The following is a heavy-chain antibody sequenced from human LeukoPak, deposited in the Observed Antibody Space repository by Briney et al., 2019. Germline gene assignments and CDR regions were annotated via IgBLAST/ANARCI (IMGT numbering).Heavy chain of an antibody. CDR3: ATPPAEYCSSTSCYQDY. CDR2: ISSSSSYI. V-gene: IGHV3-21*04. D-gene: IGHD2-2*01. CDR1: GFTFSSYS. Sequence: GGSLRLSCAASGFTFSSYSMNWVRQAPGKGLEWVSSISSSSSYIYYADSVKGRFTISRDNSKNTLYLQMNSLRAEDTAVYYCATPPAEYCSSTSCYQDYWGQGTLVTVSS. J-gene: IGHJ4*02.